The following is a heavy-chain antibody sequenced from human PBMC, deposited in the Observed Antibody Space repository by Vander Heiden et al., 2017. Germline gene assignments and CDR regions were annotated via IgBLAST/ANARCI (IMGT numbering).Heavy chain of an antibody. CDR3: AGQNSGSYNY. Sequence: EVQLLDSGGGLVQPGGSLRLSCAASGFTFSTYARSWVRQAPGKGLEWVSAISGSGGSTYYADSVKGRFTISRDNSKNTLYLQMNSLRADDTAVYYCAGQNSGSYNYWGQGTLVTVSS. CDR2: ISGSGGST. J-gene: IGHJ4*02. V-gene: IGHV3-23*01. CDR1: GFTFSTYA. D-gene: IGHD1-26*01.